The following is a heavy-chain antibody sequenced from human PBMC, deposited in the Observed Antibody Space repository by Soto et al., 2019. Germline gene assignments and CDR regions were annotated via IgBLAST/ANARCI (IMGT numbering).Heavy chain of an antibody. CDR2: IWYDGSNK. CDR3: ARDLVGAPFDY. CDR1: GFTFSSYG. J-gene: IGHJ4*02. D-gene: IGHD1-26*01. V-gene: IGHV3-33*01. Sequence: QVQLVESGGGVVQPGRSLRLSCAASGFTFSSYGTHWVRQAPGKGLEWVAVIWYDGSNKYYADSVKGRFTISRDNSKNTLYLQMNSLRAEDTAVYYCARDLVGAPFDYWGQGTLVTVSS.